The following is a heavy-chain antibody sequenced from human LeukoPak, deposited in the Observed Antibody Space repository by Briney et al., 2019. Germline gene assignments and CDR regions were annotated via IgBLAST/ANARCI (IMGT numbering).Heavy chain of an antibody. CDR3: ARGAGYNYPYYFDY. CDR1: GFTVSSNY. D-gene: IGHD5-24*01. Sequence: PGGSLRLSCGASGFTVSSNYMNWVRQAPGKGLEWVSVIYGGGNIYYADSVKGRFTISRDNSKNTLYLQMNSLRAEDTAVYYCARGAGYNYPYYFDYWGQGTLVTVSS. J-gene: IGHJ4*02. CDR2: IYGGGNI. V-gene: IGHV3-53*01.